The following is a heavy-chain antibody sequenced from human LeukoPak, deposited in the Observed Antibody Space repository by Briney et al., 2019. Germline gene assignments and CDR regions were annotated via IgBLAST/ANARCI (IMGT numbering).Heavy chain of an antibody. V-gene: IGHV3-23*01. CDR3: ARESTSSGYYYAPDY. CDR1: GFTFSSYA. J-gene: IGHJ4*02. CDR2: ISSSGGNT. Sequence: GGSLRLSCAASGFTFSSYAMNWVRQAPGKGLEWVSAISSSGGNTYYADSVKGRFTISRDNSKNTLYLQMNSLRAEDTAVYYCARESTSSGYYYAPDYWGQGTLVTVSS. D-gene: IGHD3-22*01.